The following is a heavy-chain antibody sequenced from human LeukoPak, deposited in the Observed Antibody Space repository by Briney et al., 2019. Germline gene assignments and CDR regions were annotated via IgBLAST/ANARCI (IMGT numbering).Heavy chain of an antibody. Sequence: GGSLRLSCAASGFTVSSNYMSWVRQAPGKGLEWVSVIYSGGSTYYADSVKGRFTISRDNSKNMLYLQMNSLRAEDTAVYYCVREMEDKSFSFGELRKYFYYYMDVWGKGTTVTVSS. CDR3: VREMEDKSFSFGELRKYFYYYMDV. D-gene: IGHD3-10*01. J-gene: IGHJ6*03. V-gene: IGHV3-53*01. CDR1: GFTVSSNY. CDR2: IYSGGST.